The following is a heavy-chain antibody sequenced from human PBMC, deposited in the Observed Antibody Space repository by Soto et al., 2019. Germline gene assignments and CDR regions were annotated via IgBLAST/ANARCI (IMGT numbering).Heavy chain of an antibody. J-gene: IGHJ3*02. CDR2: IHDSGGT. CDR1: GGSIYSGGYY. D-gene: IGHD5-18*01. CDR3: ARSDNTARAIGAFDI. V-gene: IGHV4-31*03. Sequence: QVQLQESGPGLVKPSQTLSLTCTVSGGSIYSGGYYWSWIRQHPGKGLEWIGYIHDSGGTYYNPSLTSRVTISLDTSKHQFSLKVSAVTAADTAVYYCARSDNTARAIGAFDIWGQGTMVTVSS.